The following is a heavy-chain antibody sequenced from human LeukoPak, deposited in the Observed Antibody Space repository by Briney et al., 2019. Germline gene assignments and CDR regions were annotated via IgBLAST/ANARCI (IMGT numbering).Heavy chain of an antibody. Sequence: ETLSLTCTVSGGSVNSGSYYWSWIRQPPGKGLEWIGYIYYSGSTNYNPSLKSRVTISVDTSKNQFSLKLSSVTAADTAVYYCARAVRSMVRGVINYYGMDVWGQGTTVTVSS. D-gene: IGHD3-10*01. CDR1: GGSVNSGSYY. V-gene: IGHV4-61*01. J-gene: IGHJ6*02. CDR3: ARAVRSMVRGVINYYGMDV. CDR2: IYYSGST.